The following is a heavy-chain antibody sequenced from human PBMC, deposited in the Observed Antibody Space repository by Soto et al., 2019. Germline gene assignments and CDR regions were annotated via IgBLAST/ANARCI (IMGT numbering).Heavy chain of an antibody. Sequence: SETLSLTSGVDGESFSCYYWTWIRQPPGKGLEWIGEINDSGSTNHKPSLKSRVTMSIDTSKNQFSLNLRSVTAADTGVYYCAKGGRFPEARYYFLDVWGNGTTVTVSS. V-gene: IGHV4-34*01. D-gene: IGHD3-3*01. CDR1: GESFSCYY. CDR3: AKGGRFPEARYYFLDV. CDR2: INDSGST. J-gene: IGHJ6*03.